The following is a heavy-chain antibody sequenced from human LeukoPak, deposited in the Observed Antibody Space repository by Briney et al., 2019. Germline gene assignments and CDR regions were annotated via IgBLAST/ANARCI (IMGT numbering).Heavy chain of an antibody. V-gene: IGHV3-74*01. J-gene: IGHJ4*02. CDR1: GFTFSSYW. CDR2: INSDGSST. D-gene: IGHD5-24*01. CDR3: ARAGRGGYNLD. Sequence: PGGSLRLSCAASGFTFSSYWMHWVRQAPGKGLVWVSRINSDGSSTSYADSVKGRFTISRDNAKNTLYLQMNSLRAEDTAVYYCARAGRGGYNLDWGQGTLVTVSS.